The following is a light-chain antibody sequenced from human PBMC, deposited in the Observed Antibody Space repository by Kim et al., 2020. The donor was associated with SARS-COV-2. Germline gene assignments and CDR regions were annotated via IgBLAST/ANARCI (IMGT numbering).Light chain of an antibody. Sequence: GKTVRITCQGDSLRSYYASWYQQKPGQAPVLVIYGKNNRPSGIPYRFSGSSSGNTASLTITGAQAEDEADYYCNSRDSSGNHLEVFGGGTQLTVL. J-gene: IGLJ3*02. CDR3: NSRDSSGNHLEV. CDR1: SLRSYY. CDR2: GKN. V-gene: IGLV3-19*01.